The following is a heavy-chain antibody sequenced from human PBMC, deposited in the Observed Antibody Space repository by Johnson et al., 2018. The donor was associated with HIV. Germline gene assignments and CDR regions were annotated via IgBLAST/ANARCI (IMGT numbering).Heavy chain of an antibody. J-gene: IGHJ3*02. Sequence: QVQLVESGGGLVQPGRSLRLSCAASGFTFSSHAMHWVRQAPGKGLEWVAHITYDGSNKYYADSVKGRFTISRDNSKNTLYLQMNSLRAEDTAVYYCAKDLPRAMVRAIDAFDIWGQGTMVTVSS. CDR2: ITYDGSNK. D-gene: IGHD3-10*01. V-gene: IGHV3-30*04. CDR3: AKDLPRAMVRAIDAFDI. CDR1: GFTFSSHA.